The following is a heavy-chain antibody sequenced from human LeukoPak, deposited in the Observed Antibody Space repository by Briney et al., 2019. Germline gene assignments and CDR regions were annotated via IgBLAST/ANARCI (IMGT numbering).Heavy chain of an antibody. CDR2: IDTSGTT. Sequence: SQTLSLTCTVSGGSINSGNYYWSWIRQPAGKGPEWIGRIDTSGTTSYNPSLKSRVTISVDTSKNQFSLKLRSVTAADTAVYYCARDRSGLWFDPWGQGTLVTVSS. J-gene: IGHJ5*02. V-gene: IGHV4-61*02. CDR3: ARDRSGLWFDP. CDR1: GGSINSGNYY.